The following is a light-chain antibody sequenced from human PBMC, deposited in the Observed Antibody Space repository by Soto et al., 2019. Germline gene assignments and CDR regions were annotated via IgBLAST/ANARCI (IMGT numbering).Light chain of an antibody. V-gene: IGKV3-15*01. CDR3: QQYNNWPPRDT. CDR2: GAS. CDR1: QSVSSN. J-gene: IGKJ4*01. Sequence: EIVMTQSPATLSVSPGERATLSCRASQSVSSNLARYQQKPGQAPRLLIYGASTRATGIPARFSGSGSGTEFTLTISSLQSEDFAVYYCQQYNNWPPRDTFGGGTKVEIK.